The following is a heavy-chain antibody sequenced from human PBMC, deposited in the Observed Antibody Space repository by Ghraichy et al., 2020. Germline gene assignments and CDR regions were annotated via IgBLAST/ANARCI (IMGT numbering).Heavy chain of an antibody. J-gene: IGHJ6*02. CDR1: GYTFTSYD. D-gene: IGHD3-10*01. Sequence: APVKVSCKASGYTFTSYDINWVRQATGQGLEWMGWMNPNSGNTGYAQKFQGRVTMTRNTSISTAYMELSSLRSEDTAVYYCARVRDYYGSGSYVQYYYYGMDVWGQGTTVTVSS. V-gene: IGHV1-8*01. CDR3: ARVRDYYGSGSYVQYYYYGMDV. CDR2: MNPNSGNT.